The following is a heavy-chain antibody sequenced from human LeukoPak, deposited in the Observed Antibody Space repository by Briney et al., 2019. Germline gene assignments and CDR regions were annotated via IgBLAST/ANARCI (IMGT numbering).Heavy chain of an antibody. CDR3: ARGLEDPPGWIDP. Sequence: PSETLSLTCTVSGISFTTYYWTWIRQPAGKGLEWLGRIYISGGTNFNPSLKSRLTMSVDKSKSQFSLKLTSVTAADTAVYYCARGLEDPPGWIDPWGQGTLVTVSS. CDR2: IYISGGT. V-gene: IGHV4-4*07. J-gene: IGHJ5*02. D-gene: IGHD1-1*01. CDR1: GISFTTYY.